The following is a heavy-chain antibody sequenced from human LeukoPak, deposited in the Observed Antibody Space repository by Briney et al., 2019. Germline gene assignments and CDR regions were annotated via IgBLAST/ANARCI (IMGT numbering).Heavy chain of an antibody. CDR1: GFTFSSYG. CDR3: AKNYYDDSGYSPFDY. J-gene: IGHJ4*02. Sequence: PGGSLRLSCAASGFTFSSYGMHWVRQAPGKGLEWVAAIWYDGGNKYHAESVKGRFTVSRDNSKNTLYLQMNSLRAEDTAVYYCAKNYYDDSGYSPFDYWGQGTLVTVSS. D-gene: IGHD3-22*01. CDR2: IWYDGGNK. V-gene: IGHV3-33*06.